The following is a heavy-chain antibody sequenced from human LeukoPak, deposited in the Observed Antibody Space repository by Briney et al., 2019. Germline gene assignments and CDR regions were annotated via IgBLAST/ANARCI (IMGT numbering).Heavy chain of an antibody. CDR3: ARAAGMGSYMDV. D-gene: IGHD6-25*01. CDR1: GFTFSSYS. Sequence: GGSLRPTCAASGFTFSSYSMNWVRQAPGKGLEWVSSISSSSSYIYYADSVKGRFTISRDNAKNSLYLQMNSLRAEDTAVYYCARAAGMGSYMDVWGKGTTVTVSS. CDR2: ISSSSSYI. J-gene: IGHJ6*03. V-gene: IGHV3-21*04.